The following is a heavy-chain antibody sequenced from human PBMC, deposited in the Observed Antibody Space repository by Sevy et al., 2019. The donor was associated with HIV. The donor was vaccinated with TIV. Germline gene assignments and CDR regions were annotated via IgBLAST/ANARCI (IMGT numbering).Heavy chain of an antibody. Sequence: ASVKVSCKASGYTFTGYYMHWVRQAPGQGLGWMGWINPNSGGTNYAQKFQGRVTMTRDTSISTAYMELSRLRSDDTAVYYCATDFWSGYYSGLRYNYYGMDVWGQGTTVTVSS. V-gene: IGHV1-2*02. CDR3: ATDFWSGYYSGLRYNYYGMDV. J-gene: IGHJ6*02. CDR2: INPNSGGT. D-gene: IGHD3-3*01. CDR1: GYTFTGYY.